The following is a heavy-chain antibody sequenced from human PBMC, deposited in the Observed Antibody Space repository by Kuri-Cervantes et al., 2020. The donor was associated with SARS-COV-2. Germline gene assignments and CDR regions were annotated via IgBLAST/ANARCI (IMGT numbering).Heavy chain of an antibody. D-gene: IGHD6-13*01. Sequence: GESLKISCAASGFTFSSYWMSWVRQAPGRGLEWVANIKQDGSEKYYVDSVKGRFTISRDNAKNSLYLQMNSLRAEDTAVYYCARDNPAYSSSWYETFDIWGQGTMVTVSS. CDR2: IKQDGSEK. V-gene: IGHV3-7*01. CDR1: GFTFSSYW. J-gene: IGHJ3*02. CDR3: ARDNPAYSSSWYETFDI.